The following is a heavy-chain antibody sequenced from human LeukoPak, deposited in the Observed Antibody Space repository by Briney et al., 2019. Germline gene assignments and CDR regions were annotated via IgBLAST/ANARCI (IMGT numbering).Heavy chain of an antibody. Sequence: GASVKVSCKASGYIFTSYAIHWVRQVPGQRLEWMGWINGGNGNTKESQKLQDRVTTTRDTSASTVYMELSSLRSEDTAAYYCARDGGPLYDYVWGSYRIDYWGQGTLVIVSS. V-gene: IGHV1-3*01. J-gene: IGHJ4*02. CDR3: ARDGGPLYDYVWGSYRIDY. D-gene: IGHD3-16*02. CDR1: GYIFTSYA. CDR2: INGGNGNT.